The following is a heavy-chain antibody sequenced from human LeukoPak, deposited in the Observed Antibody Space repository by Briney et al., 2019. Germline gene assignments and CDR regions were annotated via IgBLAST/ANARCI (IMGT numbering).Heavy chain of an antibody. D-gene: IGHD3-10*01. CDR1: GYSFTSYW. J-gene: IGHJ3*02. Sequence: TGESLKISCKGSGYSFTSYWIGWVRQMPGKGLEWMGIIYPGDSDTRYSPSFQGQVTISADKSISTAYLQWSSLKASDTAMYYCARQFITMVRGVITPADAFDIWGQGTMVTVSS. CDR2: IYPGDSDT. V-gene: IGHV5-51*01. CDR3: ARQFITMVRGVITPADAFDI.